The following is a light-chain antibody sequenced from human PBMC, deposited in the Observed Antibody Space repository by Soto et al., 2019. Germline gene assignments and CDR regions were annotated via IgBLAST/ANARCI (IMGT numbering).Light chain of an antibody. CDR2: DAS. Sequence: DIQMTQSPSTLPASVGDRVTITCRASQSISSWLAWYQQKPGKAPKLLIYDASSLESGVPSRFSGSGSGTEFTLTISSLQPDDFATYCCQQYNSYWTFGQGTKVDIK. CDR3: QQYNSYWT. J-gene: IGKJ1*01. V-gene: IGKV1-5*01. CDR1: QSISSW.